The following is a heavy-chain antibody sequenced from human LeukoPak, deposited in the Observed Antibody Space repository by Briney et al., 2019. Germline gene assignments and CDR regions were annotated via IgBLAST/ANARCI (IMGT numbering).Heavy chain of an antibody. Sequence: GESLMRAGWGSGYTFSNYWIAWVRQTPGKGLDWIVIIYRGDSHTRYSPSFQGQVTISAVKFSGTAYVRWNSLKASDTAIYYCARLYTRLTRAICGRFVTWGQGTLVTVSS. CDR1: GYTFSNYW. CDR2: IYRGDSHT. CDR3: ARLYTRLTRAICGRFVT. J-gene: IGHJ5*02. D-gene: IGHD3-3*02. V-gene: IGHV5-51*01.